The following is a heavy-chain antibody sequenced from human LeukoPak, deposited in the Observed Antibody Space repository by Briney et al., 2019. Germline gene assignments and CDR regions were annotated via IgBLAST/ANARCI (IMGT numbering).Heavy chain of an antibody. J-gene: IGHJ4*02. Sequence: GGSLRLSCAASGFIFSDYSMNWVRQAPGRGLEWISYIGLSSGRTMYADSVKGRFTISGDNAKNSLYLQMNSLRVEDTAVYFCARDHNYAFDNWGQGILVTVSS. CDR2: IGLSSGRT. CDR3: ARDHNYAFDN. D-gene: IGHD1-1*01. V-gene: IGHV3-48*04. CDR1: GFIFSDYS.